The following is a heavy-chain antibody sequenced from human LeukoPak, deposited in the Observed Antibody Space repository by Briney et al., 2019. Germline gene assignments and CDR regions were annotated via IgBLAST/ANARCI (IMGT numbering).Heavy chain of an antibody. CDR1: GGSFSSYY. CDR3: AGSHRYFDRSPVDY. D-gene: IGHD3-9*01. CDR2: INHSGST. Sequence: SETLSLTCTVSGGSFSSYYWSWIRQPPGKGLEWIGEINHSGSTNYNPYFKSRVTISVDTSKNQFSLMLSTVPAADTAVYYCAGSHRYFDRSPVDYWGQGTLVTVSS. V-gene: IGHV4-34*01. J-gene: IGHJ4*02.